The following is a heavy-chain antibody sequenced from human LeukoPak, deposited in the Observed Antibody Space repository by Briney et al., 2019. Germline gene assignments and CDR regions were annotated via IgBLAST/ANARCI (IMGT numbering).Heavy chain of an antibody. J-gene: IGHJ6*02. CDR1: GFIFSTYW. Sequence: GGSLRLSCAASGFIFSTYWMGWVRQAPGKGLEWVANIKQDGSEKYYVDSVKGRFTISRDNAKNSVYLQMNSLRGEDTAVYYCARVGKYCSGGTCYLHYYGMDVWGQGTTVTVSS. CDR2: IKQDGSEK. D-gene: IGHD2-15*01. V-gene: IGHV3-7*01. CDR3: ARVGKYCSGGTCYLHYYGMDV.